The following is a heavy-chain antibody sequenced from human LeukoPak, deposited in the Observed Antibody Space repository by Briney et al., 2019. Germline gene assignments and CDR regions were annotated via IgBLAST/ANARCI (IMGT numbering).Heavy chain of an antibody. Sequence: GGSLRLSCAAPGFTFSSYAMSWVRQAPGKGLEWVSTISAGGGSAYYADSVKARFTISRDNSKNTLYLQMNSLRAEDTAIYYCAKDICDTYGSTDYWGQGALVTVSS. D-gene: IGHD3-10*01. J-gene: IGHJ4*02. CDR3: AKDICDTYGSTDY. CDR2: ISAGGGSA. V-gene: IGHV3-23*01. CDR1: GFTFSSYA.